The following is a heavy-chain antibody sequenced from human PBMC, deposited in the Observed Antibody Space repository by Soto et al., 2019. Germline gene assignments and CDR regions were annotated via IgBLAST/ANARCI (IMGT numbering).Heavy chain of an antibody. D-gene: IGHD3-10*01. V-gene: IGHV4-34*01. CDR1: GGSFSGYY. Sequence: SETLSLTCAVYGGSFSGYYWSWIRQPPGKGLEWIGEINHSGSTNYNPSLKSRVTISVDTSKNQFSLKLSSVTAADTAVYYCARPTGYIDYFGSGSYYLNAFYIRAQRTTVPVSS. CDR3: ARPTGYIDYFGSGSYYLNAFYI. J-gene: IGHJ3*02. CDR2: INHSGST.